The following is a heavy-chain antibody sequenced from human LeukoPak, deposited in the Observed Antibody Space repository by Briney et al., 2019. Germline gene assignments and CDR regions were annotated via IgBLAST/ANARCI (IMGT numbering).Heavy chain of an antibody. CDR1: GGSISDYY. J-gene: IGHJ6*03. CDR3: ARGDFCSSTSCYLRPMDV. Sequence: SETLSLTCTVSGGSISDYYWSWIRQPPGKGLEWIGYIYYSGSTTYNPSLKGRAAMSVDTSKNQFSLKLSSVTAADTAVYYCARGDFCSSTSCYLRPMDVWGKGTTVTVSS. V-gene: IGHV4-59*01. D-gene: IGHD2-2*01. CDR2: IYYSGST.